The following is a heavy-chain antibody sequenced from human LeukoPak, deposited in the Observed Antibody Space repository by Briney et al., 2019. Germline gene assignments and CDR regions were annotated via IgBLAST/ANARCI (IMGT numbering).Heavy chain of an antibody. CDR3: ARGTEYLGVADY. Sequence: SETLSLTCTVSGVSISSGGYYWSWLRQHPGKGLEWVRYIYYRGSTYYNPSLKSRVTISVDASKNQFSLKLSSVTAADTAVYYCARGTEYLGVADYWGQGTLVTASS. CDR2: IYYRGST. D-gene: IGHD3-10*01. V-gene: IGHV4-31*03. CDR1: GVSISSGGYY. J-gene: IGHJ4*02.